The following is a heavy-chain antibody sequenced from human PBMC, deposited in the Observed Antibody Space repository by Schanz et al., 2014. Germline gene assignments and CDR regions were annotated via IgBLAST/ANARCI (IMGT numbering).Heavy chain of an antibody. CDR3: TRSTLWSYDV. CDR1: GGSISSGVW. D-gene: IGHD2-21*01. V-gene: IGHV4-4*02. CDR2: IFHSGTT. Sequence: QVQLQESGPGLVKPSGTLSLTCVVSGGSISSGVWWTWARQSPGKGLEWIGEIFHSGTTNYNPSLERRVTFSVDKSKNQFSLILSSMTAADTAVYYCTRSTLWSYDVWGRGTMVIVSS. J-gene: IGHJ3*01.